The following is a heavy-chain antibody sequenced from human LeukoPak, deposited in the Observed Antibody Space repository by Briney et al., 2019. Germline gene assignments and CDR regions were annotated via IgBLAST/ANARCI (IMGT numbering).Heavy chain of an antibody. D-gene: IGHD2-2*01. CDR1: GGSISSGGYS. CDR3: ARAVCSSTSCHLAFDY. CDR2: IYHSGST. Sequence: SETLSLTCAVSGGSISSGGYSWSWIRQPPGKGLEWIGYIYHSGSTYYNPSLKSRVTISVDRSKNQFSLKLSSVTAADTAVYYCARAVCSSTSCHLAFDYWGQGTLVTVSS. J-gene: IGHJ4*02. V-gene: IGHV4-30-2*01.